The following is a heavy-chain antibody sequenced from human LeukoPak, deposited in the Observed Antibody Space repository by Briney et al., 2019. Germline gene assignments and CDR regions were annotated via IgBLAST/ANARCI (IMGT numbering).Heavy chain of an antibody. V-gene: IGHV1-8*03. Sequence: ASVKVSCKASGYTFTSYGISWVRQATGQGLEWMGWMNPNSGNTGYAQKFQGRVTITRNTSISTAYMELSSLRSEDTAVYYCARARPGTMVRGVTKAYYFDYWGQGTLVTVSS. CDR3: ARARPGTMVRGVTKAYYFDY. CDR2: MNPNSGNT. J-gene: IGHJ4*02. CDR1: GYTFTSYG. D-gene: IGHD3-10*01.